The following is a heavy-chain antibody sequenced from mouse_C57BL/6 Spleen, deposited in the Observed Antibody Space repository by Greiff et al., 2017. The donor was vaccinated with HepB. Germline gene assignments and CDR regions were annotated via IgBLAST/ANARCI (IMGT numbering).Heavy chain of an antibody. J-gene: IGHJ2*01. V-gene: IGHV1-82*01. CDR1: GYAFSSSW. CDR3: ARSGDDYVLDY. D-gene: IGHD2-4*01. Sequence: VQLQQSGPELVKPGASVKISCKASGYAFSSSWMNWVKQRPGKGLEWIGRIYPGDGDTNYNGKFKGKATLTADKSSSTAYMQLSSLTSEDSAVYFCARSGDDYVLDYWGQGTTLTVSS. CDR2: IYPGDGDT.